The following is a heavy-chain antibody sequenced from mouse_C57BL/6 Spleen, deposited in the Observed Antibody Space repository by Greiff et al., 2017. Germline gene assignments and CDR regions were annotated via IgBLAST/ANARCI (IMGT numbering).Heavy chain of an antibody. CDR3: ASYYYGSSYYFDY. CDR1: GFTFSDYG. V-gene: IGHV5-17*01. CDR2: ISSGSSTI. D-gene: IGHD1-1*01. Sequence: EVQGVESGGGLVKPGGSLKLSCAASGFTFSDYGMHWVRQAPEKGLEWVAYISSGSSTIYYADTVKGRFTISRDNAKNTLFLQMTSLRSEDTDMYYCASYYYGSSYYFDYWGQGTTLTVSS. J-gene: IGHJ2*01.